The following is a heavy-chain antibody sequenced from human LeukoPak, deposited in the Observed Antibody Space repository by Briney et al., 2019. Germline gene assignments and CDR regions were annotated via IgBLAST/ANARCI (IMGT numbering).Heavy chain of an antibody. J-gene: IGHJ3*02. D-gene: IGHD5-18*01. CDR3: ARDPDTAMGGAAFDI. Sequence: ASVKVSCKASGGTFSSYAISWVRQTPGQGLEWMGGIIPIFGTASYAQKFQGRVTITADESTSTAYMELSSLRSEDTAVYYCARDPDTAMGGAAFDIWGQGTMVTVSS. V-gene: IGHV1-69*13. CDR2: IIPIFGTA. CDR1: GGTFSSYA.